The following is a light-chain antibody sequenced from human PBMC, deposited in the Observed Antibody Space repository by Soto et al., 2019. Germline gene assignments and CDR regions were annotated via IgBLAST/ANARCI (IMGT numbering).Light chain of an antibody. CDR2: GAS. V-gene: IGKV3-20*01. J-gene: IGKJ3*01. CDR3: QQYGSSPFT. Sequence: DIVLTQSPVTLSLSPGVRSTLSCMASHSVSSSYLAWYQQKPGQAPRLLIYGASSRATGIPDRFSGSGSGTDFTLTISRLEPEDFAVYYCQQYGSSPFTFGPGTKVDIK. CDR1: HSVSSSY.